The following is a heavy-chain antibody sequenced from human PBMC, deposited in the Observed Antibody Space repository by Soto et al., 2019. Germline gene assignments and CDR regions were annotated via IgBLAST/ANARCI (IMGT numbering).Heavy chain of an antibody. Sequence: VQLVESGGGLIQPGRSLRLSCAASGFSFEDSAMHWVRQAPGKGLEWVSSISWNSHIIGYADSVKGRFTISRDNAKNSLYLQMNRLRAEDTALYYCAKKWELEDWGQGTLVTVSS. D-gene: IGHD1-26*01. CDR3: AKKWELED. V-gene: IGHV3-9*01. CDR1: GFSFEDSA. J-gene: IGHJ4*02. CDR2: ISWNSHII.